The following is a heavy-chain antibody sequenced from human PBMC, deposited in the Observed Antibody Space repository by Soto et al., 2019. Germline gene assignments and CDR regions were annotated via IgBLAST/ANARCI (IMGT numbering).Heavy chain of an antibody. CDR3: ARALTGSQVKDF. J-gene: IGHJ4*02. D-gene: IGHD1-20*01. CDR2: IYHSGTT. V-gene: IGHV4-4*03. CDR1: GGSISDSNW. Sequence: QVQLQESGPGLVKSPGTLSLTCAVFGGSISDSNWWTWVRQPPGKGLEWIGQIYHSGTTNYNPSLQSRVAISVDKSKNQFYLRLNSVTAADTAVYYCARALTGSQVKDFWGQGTLVTVSS.